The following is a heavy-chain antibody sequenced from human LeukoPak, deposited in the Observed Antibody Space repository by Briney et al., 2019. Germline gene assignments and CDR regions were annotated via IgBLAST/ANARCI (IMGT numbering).Heavy chain of an antibody. J-gene: IGHJ4*02. D-gene: IGHD3-10*01. CDR1: GFTFSSYG. CDR2: ISYDGGNK. V-gene: IGHV3-30*03. Sequence: PGGSLRLSCAASGFTFSSYGMHWVRQAPGKGLEWVAVISYDGGNKYYADSVKGRFTISRDNAENSLYLQMNSLRAEDTAVYYCARDSDGVLDYWGQGTLVTVSS. CDR3: ARDSDGVLDY.